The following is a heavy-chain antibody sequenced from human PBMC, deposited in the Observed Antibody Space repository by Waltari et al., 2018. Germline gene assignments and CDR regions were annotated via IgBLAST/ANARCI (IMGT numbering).Heavy chain of an antibody. D-gene: IGHD2-15*01. J-gene: IGHJ4*02. CDR2: INPNRGIT. CDR1: GYSFTGTL. Sequence: QVQLVQSGAELREPGASVKVSCKASGYSFTGTLIHWVRQAPGQGLEWMGWINPNRGITNDAQKFQGRVTMTRDTSISTAYVELSSLRIDDTAVYYCATKGVVLPATFDYWGQGTLVTVSS. V-gene: IGHV1-2*02. CDR3: ATKGVVLPATFDY.